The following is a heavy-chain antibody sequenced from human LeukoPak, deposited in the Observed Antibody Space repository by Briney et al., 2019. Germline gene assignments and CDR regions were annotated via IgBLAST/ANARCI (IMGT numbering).Heavy chain of an antibody. V-gene: IGHV4-59*08. CDR2: IYYSGST. Sequence: SETLSLTCTVSGGSISNYYWSWIRQPPGKGLEWIGYIYYSGSTTYNPSLKSRVTISVDTSKNQFSLKLNSVTAADTAVYYCARRAGYYYGMDVWGQGTTVTVPS. J-gene: IGHJ6*02. CDR1: GGSISNYY. CDR3: ARRAGYYYGMDV.